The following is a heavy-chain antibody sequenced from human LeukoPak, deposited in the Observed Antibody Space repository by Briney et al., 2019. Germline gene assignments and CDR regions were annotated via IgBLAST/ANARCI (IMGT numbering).Heavy chain of an antibody. CDR2: IWYDGSNK. V-gene: IGHV3-33*01. CDR3: ARDLAKQQLVRAFDY. J-gene: IGHJ4*02. D-gene: IGHD6-13*01. CDR1: GFTFSSYG. Sequence: PGGSLRLSCAASGFTFSSYGMHWVRQAPGKGLEWVAVIWYDGSNKYYADSVKGRFTISRDNSKNTLYLQMNSLRAEDTAVYYCARDLAKQQLVRAFDYWGQGTLVTVSS.